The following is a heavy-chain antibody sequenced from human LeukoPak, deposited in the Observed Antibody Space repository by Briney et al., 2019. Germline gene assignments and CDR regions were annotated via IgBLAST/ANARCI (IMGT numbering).Heavy chain of an antibody. CDR1: GGSFSGYY. CDR2: INHSGST. D-gene: IGHD3-10*01. Sequence: SETLSLTCAVYGGSFSGYYWSWIRQPPGKGLEWIGEINHSGSTNYNPSLKSRVTISVDTSKNQFSLKLSSVTAADTAVYYCARDPQYYYGIGVDYWGQGTLVTVSS. V-gene: IGHV4-34*01. CDR3: ARDPQYYYGIGVDY. J-gene: IGHJ4*02.